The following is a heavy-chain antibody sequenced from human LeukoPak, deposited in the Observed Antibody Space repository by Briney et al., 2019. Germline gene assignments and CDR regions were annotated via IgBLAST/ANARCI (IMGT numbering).Heavy chain of an antibody. CDR1: GGSIISYY. CDR2: VSDSGTT. D-gene: IGHD2-15*01. V-gene: IGHV4-59*08. J-gene: IGHJ4*02. CDR3: ARHGGSCSFDY. Sequence: SETLSLTCTVSGGSIISYYWSWVRQPPGKALEWIGYVSDSGTTNNNPSLKSRVTISLDTSRDHFSLKLSSVTAADTAVYYCARHGGSCSFDYWGQGTLVTVSS.